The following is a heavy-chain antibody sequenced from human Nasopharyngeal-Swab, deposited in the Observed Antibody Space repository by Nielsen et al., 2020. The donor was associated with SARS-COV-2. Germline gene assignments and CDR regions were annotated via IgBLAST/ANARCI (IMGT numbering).Heavy chain of an antibody. CDR2: ISHDGDMK. CDR1: GFSITGYG. Sequence: GGSLRLSCAASGFSITGYGMQWVRQAPGKGLEWVALISHDGDMKYYADSVKGRFTISRDISKNTVYLQMNSLSVEDTAVYYCAKDHSSCRGGDYWGQGTLVAVSS. J-gene: IGHJ4*02. V-gene: IGHV3-30*18. D-gene: IGHD3-22*01. CDR3: AKDHSSCRGGDY.